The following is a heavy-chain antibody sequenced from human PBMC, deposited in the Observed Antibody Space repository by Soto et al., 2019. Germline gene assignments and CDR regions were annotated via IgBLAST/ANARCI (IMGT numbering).Heavy chain of an antibody. CDR2: ISTYNGKT. J-gene: IGHJ5*02. CDR3: ARVPSDGSGWWFDP. V-gene: IGHV1-18*01. D-gene: IGHD3-10*01. CDR1: GYSFNTLT. Sequence: QAQLVQSGAEVMNPGASVKVSCKAFGYSFNTLTIGWVRQAPGQGPEWMGWISTYNGKTIYSQKIQGRVTMTTDTSTTTAYMELGSLTSDDTAVYYCARVPSDGSGWWFDPWGQGTQVIVSS.